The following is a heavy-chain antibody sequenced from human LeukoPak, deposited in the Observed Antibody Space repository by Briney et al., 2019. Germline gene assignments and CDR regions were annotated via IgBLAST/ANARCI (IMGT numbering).Heavy chain of an antibody. CDR3: ANDAGYGSGSSYAFDI. V-gene: IGHV3-9*03. J-gene: IGHJ3*02. CDR2: ISWNSGRI. CDR1: GFTFDDYA. Sequence: PGGSLRLSCAASGFTFDDYAMHWVRQAPWKGLEWVSSISWNSGRIDYSDSVKGRFTISRDNAKNSLYLQMNSLRAEDMALYYCANDAGYGSGSSYAFDIWGQGTMVTVSS. D-gene: IGHD3-10*01.